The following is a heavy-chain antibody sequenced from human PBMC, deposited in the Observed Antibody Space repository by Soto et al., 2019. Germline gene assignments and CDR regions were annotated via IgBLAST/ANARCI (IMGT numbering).Heavy chain of an antibody. J-gene: IGHJ6*02. D-gene: IGHD3-16*01. CDR2: IDPTDSYT. CDR1: GYNFITDW. Sequence: KPGESLKISCKDSGYNFITDWISWVRQMPGKGLEWMGRIDPTDSYTKYSPSFEGHVTISADKSISTAYLQWSSLKASDSAVYYCARLSRASFALDVWGQGTTVTVSS. CDR3: ARLSRASFALDV. V-gene: IGHV5-10-1*01.